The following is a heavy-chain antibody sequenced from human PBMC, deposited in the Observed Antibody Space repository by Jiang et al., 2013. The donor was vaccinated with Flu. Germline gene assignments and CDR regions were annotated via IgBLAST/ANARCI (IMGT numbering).Heavy chain of an antibody. V-gene: IGHV4-34*01. D-gene: IGHD3-10*01. Sequence: NHSGSSHYNPSLKSRVTISIDTSKNQFSLKLRSVTAADAAVYFCARRRGGAAIGSWGQGTLVTVSS. CDR2: NHSGSS. CDR3: ARRRGGAAIGS. J-gene: IGHJ5*01.